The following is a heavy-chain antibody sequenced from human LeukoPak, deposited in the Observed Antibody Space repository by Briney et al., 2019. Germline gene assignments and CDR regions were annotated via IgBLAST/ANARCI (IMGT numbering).Heavy chain of an antibody. V-gene: IGHV4-34*01. Sequence: PSETLSLTCAVYGGSFSGYYWSWIRQPPGKGLEWIGEINHSGSTNYNPSFKSRVTISVDTSKNQFSLKLSSVTAADTAVYYCARRRYSNYATVYGMDVWGQGTTVTVSS. CDR1: GGSFSGYY. J-gene: IGHJ6*02. CDR3: ARRRYSNYATVYGMDV. D-gene: IGHD4-11*01. CDR2: INHSGST.